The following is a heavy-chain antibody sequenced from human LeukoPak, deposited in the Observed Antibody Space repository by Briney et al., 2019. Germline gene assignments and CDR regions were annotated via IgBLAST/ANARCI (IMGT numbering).Heavy chain of an antibody. D-gene: IGHD1-7*01. CDR2: ISSSSSYI. Sequence: GGSLRLSRAASGFTFRSYSMNWVRQAPAKGLEWVSSISSSSSYIHYADSVKGRFTISRDNAKKSLYLQMNSLRAEDTAVYYCARVIATRLPIGYWGQGTLVTVSS. J-gene: IGHJ4*02. CDR1: GFTFRSYS. V-gene: IGHV3-21*01. CDR3: ARVIATRLPIGY.